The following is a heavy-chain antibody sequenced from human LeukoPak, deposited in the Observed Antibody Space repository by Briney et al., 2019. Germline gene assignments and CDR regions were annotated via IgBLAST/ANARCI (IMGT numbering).Heavy chain of an antibody. CDR3: ARVNLGSTVTAGAFDI. J-gene: IGHJ3*02. CDR2: IYYSGST. Sequence: SETLSLTCTVSGGSISSSSYYWGWIRQPPGKGLEWIGSIYYSGSTYYNPSLKSRVTISVGTSKNQFSLKLSSVTAADTAVYYCARVNLGSTVTAGAFDIWGQGTMVTVSS. CDR1: GGSISSSSYY. D-gene: IGHD4-11*01. V-gene: IGHV4-39*07.